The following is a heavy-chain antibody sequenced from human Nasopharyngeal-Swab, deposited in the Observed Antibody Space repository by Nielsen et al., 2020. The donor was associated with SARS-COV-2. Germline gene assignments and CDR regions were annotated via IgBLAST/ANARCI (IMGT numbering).Heavy chain of an antibody. D-gene: IGHD3-10*01. CDR3: AGNGRFGGQTIYYYYMDV. CDR2: INHSGST. CDR1: GGSFSGYY. J-gene: IGHJ6*03. V-gene: IGHV4-34*01. Sequence: GSLRLSCAVSGGSFSGYYWSWIRQPPGKGLEWIGEINHSGSTNYNPSLKSRVTISVDTSKNQFSLKLSSVTAADTAVYYCAGNGRFGGQTIYYYYMDVWGKGTTVTVSS.